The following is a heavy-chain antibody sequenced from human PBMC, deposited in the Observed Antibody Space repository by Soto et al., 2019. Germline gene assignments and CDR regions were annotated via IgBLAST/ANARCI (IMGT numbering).Heavy chain of an antibody. Sequence: QVQLQESGPGLVKPSETLSLTCTVSGGSITNYYCSWFRQPPGKGLVWLGYINYDGYSAYNLSLKRRVTLSMDGSKNKFSLMLESVTATDTAVYYCARHGFGPLHGLVDVWGPGTTVIVSS. CDR3: ARHGFGPLHGLVDV. J-gene: IGHJ6*02. D-gene: IGHD3-10*01. V-gene: IGHV4-59*08. CDR1: GGSITNYY. CDR2: INYDGYS.